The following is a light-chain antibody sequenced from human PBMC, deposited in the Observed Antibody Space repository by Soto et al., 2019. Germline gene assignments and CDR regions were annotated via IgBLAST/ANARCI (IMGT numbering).Light chain of an antibody. Sequence: EIVMTQSPPTLSVSPGERATLSCRASQSVSANLAWYQQKPGQGPRLLIYGASTRATGIPARFSGSGSGTEFTLTISSLQSEDFAVYYCQQYNNWPRITSGQGIRLEIK. J-gene: IGKJ5*01. V-gene: IGKV3-15*01. CDR1: QSVSAN. CDR3: QQYNNWPRIT. CDR2: GAS.